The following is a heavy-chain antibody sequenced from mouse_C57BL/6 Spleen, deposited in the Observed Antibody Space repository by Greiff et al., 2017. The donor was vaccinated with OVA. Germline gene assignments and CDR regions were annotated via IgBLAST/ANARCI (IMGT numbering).Heavy chain of an antibody. Sequence: QVQLQQPGAELVKPGASVKLSCKASGYTFTSYWMHWVKQRPGQGLEWIGMIHPNSGSTNYNEKFKSKATLTVDKSSSTAYMQLSSLTSEDSAVYYYRRELGRRYFDVWGKGTTVTVSS. CDR1: GYTFTSYW. D-gene: IGHD4-1*01. V-gene: IGHV1-64*01. CDR3: RRELGRRYFDV. J-gene: IGHJ1*03. CDR2: IHPNSGST.